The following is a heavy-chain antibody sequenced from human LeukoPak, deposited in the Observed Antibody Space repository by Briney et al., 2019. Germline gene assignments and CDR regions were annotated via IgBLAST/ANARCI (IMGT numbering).Heavy chain of an antibody. D-gene: IGHD5/OR15-5a*01. CDR3: ARVWRSNLRTTLFDY. CDR1: GFTFSSYA. Sequence: GGSLRLSCTASGFTFSSYAMSWVRQAPGKGLEWVSAITGSGRNAYYADSVKGRFTVSRDNAKNSLYLQMNSLRAEDTAVYYCARVWRSNLRTTLFDYWGQGTLVTVSS. J-gene: IGHJ4*02. V-gene: IGHV3-23*01. CDR2: ITGSGRNA.